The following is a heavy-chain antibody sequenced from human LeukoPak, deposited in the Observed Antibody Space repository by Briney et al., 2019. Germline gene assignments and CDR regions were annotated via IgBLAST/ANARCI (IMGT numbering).Heavy chain of an antibody. Sequence: GGSLRLSCAASGFRFSTYWMSWVRQAPGKGLEWVAHINQDGSEIYYVDSVKGRFAISRDNAKSSMSLQMDSLRAEDTALYYCAKDIFTGIAAAGAIDYWGQGTLVTVSS. V-gene: IGHV3-7*03. J-gene: IGHJ4*02. CDR2: INQDGSEI. D-gene: IGHD6-13*01. CDR1: GFRFSTYW. CDR3: AKDIFTGIAAAGAIDY.